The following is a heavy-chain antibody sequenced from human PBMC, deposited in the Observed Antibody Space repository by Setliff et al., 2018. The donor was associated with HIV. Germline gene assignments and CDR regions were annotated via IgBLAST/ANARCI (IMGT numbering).Heavy chain of an antibody. CDR2: IYYTGTT. D-gene: IGHD1-7*01. J-gene: IGHJ6*03. Sequence: PSETLSLTCTVSRGSISRYYRSWIRQPPGKGLEWIGYIYYTGTTKYNPSLKSRVTMSVDTSKNQLSLKLSSLTAADTALYYCAKNTPSIINYPYYYYMDVWGKGTTVTVSS. CDR1: RGSISRYY. V-gene: IGHV4-59*01. CDR3: AKNTPSIINYPYYYYMDV.